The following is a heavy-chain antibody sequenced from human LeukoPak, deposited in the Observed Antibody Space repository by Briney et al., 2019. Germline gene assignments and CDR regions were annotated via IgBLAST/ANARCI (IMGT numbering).Heavy chain of an antibody. D-gene: IGHD6-13*01. CDR1: GFTFSSYE. Sequence: GGSLRLSCAASGFTFSSYEMNWVRQAPRKGLEWVSAISGSGGSTYYADSVKGRFTISRDNSKNTLYLQMNSLRAEDTAVYYCAKDGDSSSWYEPYYYYYYMDVWGKGTTVTVSS. CDR2: ISGSGGST. J-gene: IGHJ6*03. CDR3: AKDGDSSSWYEPYYYYYYMDV. V-gene: IGHV3-23*01.